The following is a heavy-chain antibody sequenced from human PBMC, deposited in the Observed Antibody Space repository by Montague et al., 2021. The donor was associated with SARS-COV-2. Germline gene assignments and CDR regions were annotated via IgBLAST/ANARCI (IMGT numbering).Heavy chain of an antibody. V-gene: IGHV2-70*11. CDR1: GFSLSTSGMC. J-gene: IGHJ6*02. CDR2: IDWDGDK. Sequence: PPLVKPTQTLTLTCTFSGFSLSTSGMCMTWIRQPPGKALEWLARIDWDGDKYYNTSLKSRLTISKDASKNLVVLTMTSMDPVDTATYYCARGPSDTYYYNGMDVWGRGTTVTVSS. CDR3: ARGPSDTYYYNGMDV.